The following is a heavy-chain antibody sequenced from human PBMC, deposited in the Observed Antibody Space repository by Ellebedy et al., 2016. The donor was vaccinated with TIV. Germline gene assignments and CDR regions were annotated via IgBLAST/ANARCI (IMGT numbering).Heavy chain of an antibody. CDR2: IYYSGGT. Sequence: MPSETLSLTCAVSGGPISPYYWSWIRQPPGKGLEWIGYIYYSGGTNYNPSLKSRVTISVDTSKNHFSLRLTSVTAADTAVYYCARVVWQQPVSYAFDIWGQGTMATVSS. D-gene: IGHD6-13*01. CDR1: GGPISPYY. V-gene: IGHV4-59*01. J-gene: IGHJ3*02. CDR3: ARVVWQQPVSYAFDI.